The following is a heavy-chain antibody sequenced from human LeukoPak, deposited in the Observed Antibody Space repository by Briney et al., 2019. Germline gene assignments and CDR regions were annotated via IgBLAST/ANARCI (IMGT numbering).Heavy chain of an antibody. CDR3: AKGPYGSGSYYSY. CDR2: ISSSSSTI. Sequence: GGSLRLSCAASGFTFSSYSMNWVRQAPGKGLEWVSYISSSSSTIYYADSVKGRFTISRDNAKNSLYLQMNSLRAEDTAVYYCAKGPYGSGSYYSYWGQGTLVTVSS. CDR1: GFTFSSYS. V-gene: IGHV3-48*04. D-gene: IGHD3-10*01. J-gene: IGHJ4*02.